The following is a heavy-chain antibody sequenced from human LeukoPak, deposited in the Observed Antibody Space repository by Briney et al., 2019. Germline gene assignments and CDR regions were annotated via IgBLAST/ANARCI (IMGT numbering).Heavy chain of an antibody. V-gene: IGHV6-1*01. D-gene: IGHD5-12*01. CDR1: GYSFTSNSAA. CDR3: ARGSGYDFDY. J-gene: IGHJ4*02. CDR2: KYVRSNWRN. Sequence: SQTLSLTCAVSGYSFTSNSAAWIWHTPSPSRDLEGLRSKYVRSNWRNDYAVSVKSRITINPYTPRNQFSLHLNSVTPEDTAFYFCARGSGYDFDYWGQGTLVTVSS.